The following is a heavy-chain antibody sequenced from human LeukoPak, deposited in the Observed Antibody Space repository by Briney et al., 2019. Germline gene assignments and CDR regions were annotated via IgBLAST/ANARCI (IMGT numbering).Heavy chain of an antibody. CDR2: IKQDGGEK. D-gene: IGHD2-2*01. J-gene: IGHJ3*01. V-gene: IGHV3-7*01. CDR1: GFTFTTYC. Sequence: GSLRLSCAASGFTFTTYCMTWVRQAPGKGLEWVAKIKQDGGEKYYVDSVKGRFTISRDNAKNSLSLQMNSLRAEDTAVYYCARDQGYCTSATCRGDAFDVWGQGSMVSVSS. CDR3: ARDQGYCTSATCRGDAFDV.